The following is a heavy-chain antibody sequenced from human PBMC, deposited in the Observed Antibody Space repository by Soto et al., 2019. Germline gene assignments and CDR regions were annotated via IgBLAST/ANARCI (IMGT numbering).Heavy chain of an antibody. CDR2: IWYDGSNK. CDR3: ARWISGTRAFDI. D-gene: IGHD3-10*01. J-gene: IGHJ3*02. V-gene: IGHV3-33*01. Sequence: GGSLRLSCAASGFTFSSYGMHWVRQAPGKGLEWVAVIWYDGSNKYYADSVKGRFTISRDNSKNTLYLQMNSLRAEDTAVYYCARWISGTRAFDIWGQGTMVTVSS. CDR1: GFTFSSYG.